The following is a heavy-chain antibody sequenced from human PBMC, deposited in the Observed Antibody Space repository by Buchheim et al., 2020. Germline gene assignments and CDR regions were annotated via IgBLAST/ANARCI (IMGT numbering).Heavy chain of an antibody. V-gene: IGHV1-69*02. CDR2: IIPILGIA. J-gene: IGHJ6*02. CDR3: ASEAYCGGDCFYYYGMDV. D-gene: IGHD2-21*02. Sequence: QVQLVQSGAEVKKPGSSVKVSCKASGGTFSSYTISWVRQAPGQGLEWMGRIIPILGIATYAQKFQGRVTITADKSTSTAYMELSSLRSEDTAVYYCASEAYCGGDCFYYYGMDVWGQGTT. CDR1: GGTFSSYT.